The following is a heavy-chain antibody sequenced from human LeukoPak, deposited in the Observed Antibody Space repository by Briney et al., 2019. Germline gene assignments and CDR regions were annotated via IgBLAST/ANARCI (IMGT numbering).Heavy chain of an antibody. CDR2: ISGSGGST. Sequence: GGSLRLSCAASGFTFSSYAMSWVRQAPGKGLELVSAISGSGGSTYYADSVKGRFTISRDNSKNTLYLQMNSLRAEDTAVYYCAKGAVTFGGVIVGIWFDPWGQGTLVTVSS. CDR1: GFTFSSYA. D-gene: IGHD3-16*02. CDR3: AKGAVTFGGVIVGIWFDP. J-gene: IGHJ5*02. V-gene: IGHV3-23*01.